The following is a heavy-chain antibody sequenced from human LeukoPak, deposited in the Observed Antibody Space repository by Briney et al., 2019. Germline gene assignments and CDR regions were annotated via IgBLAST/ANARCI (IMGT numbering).Heavy chain of an antibody. Sequence: GASVKVSCKASGYTFTSYGISWVRQAPGQGLEWMGWISAYNGNTNYAQKLQGRVTMTTDTSTSTAYVELRSLRSDDTAVYYCASGSPGEAAEYFQHWGRGTLVTVSS. CDR3: ASGSPGEAAEYFQH. J-gene: IGHJ1*01. D-gene: IGHD1-26*01. CDR2: ISAYNGNT. CDR1: GYTFTSYG. V-gene: IGHV1-18*01.